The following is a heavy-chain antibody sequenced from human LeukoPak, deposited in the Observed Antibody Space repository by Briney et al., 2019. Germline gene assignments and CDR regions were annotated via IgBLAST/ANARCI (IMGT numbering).Heavy chain of an antibody. D-gene: IGHD5-18*01. Sequence: SEALSLTCTASGGSITSSIDYWGWIRQPPGKGLEWIGSIYYSGRTYYNPSLKSRVTISVDTSKNQFSLKLSSVTAADTGVYYCATPLRSDTAMVMPEHWGQGTLVIVSS. CDR1: GGSITSSIDY. J-gene: IGHJ1*01. CDR3: ATPLRSDTAMVMPEH. CDR2: IYYSGRT. V-gene: IGHV4-39*01.